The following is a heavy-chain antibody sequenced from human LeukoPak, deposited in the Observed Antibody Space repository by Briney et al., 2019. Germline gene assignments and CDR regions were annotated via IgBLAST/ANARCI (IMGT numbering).Heavy chain of an antibody. CDR1: GFTFSSYW. J-gene: IGHJ4*02. D-gene: IGHD2-15*01. CDR3: GRVSESLVNGGVSWSFDN. V-gene: IGHV3-7*03. CDR2: IKQDGSEK. Sequence: GGSLRLSCAASGFTFSSYWMSWVRQAPGRGLEWVANIKQDGSEKYYVDSVKGRFTISRDNAKNSLYLQMNSLRAEDTAVYYCGRVSESLVNGGVSWSFDNWGQGTLVTVSS.